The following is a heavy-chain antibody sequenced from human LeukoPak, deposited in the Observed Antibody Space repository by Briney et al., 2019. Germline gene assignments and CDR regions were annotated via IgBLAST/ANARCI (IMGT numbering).Heavy chain of an antibody. CDR3: ARGLPAAIRPYGMDV. Sequence: PSETLSLTCAVYGGSFSGYYWSWIRQPPGKGLGWIGEINHSGSTNYNPSLKSRVTISVDTSKNQFSLKLSSVTAADTAVYYCARGLPAAIRPYGMDVWGQGTTVTVSS. CDR1: GGSFSGYY. J-gene: IGHJ6*02. D-gene: IGHD2-2*02. CDR2: INHSGST. V-gene: IGHV4-34*01.